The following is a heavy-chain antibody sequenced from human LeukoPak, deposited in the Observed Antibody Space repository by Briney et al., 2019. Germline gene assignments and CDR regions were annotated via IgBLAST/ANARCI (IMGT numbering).Heavy chain of an antibody. Sequence: PGGSLRLSCAASGFTFSDYYMSWIRQAPGKGLEWVSYISSSGSTIYYADSVKGRFTISRDNAKNSLYLQMNSLRAEDTAVYYCVRDKINYGSGSYYRIHAFDIWGQGTMVTVSS. V-gene: IGHV3-11*01. CDR3: VRDKINYGSGSYYRIHAFDI. CDR1: GFTFSDYY. J-gene: IGHJ3*02. D-gene: IGHD3-10*01. CDR2: ISSSGSTI.